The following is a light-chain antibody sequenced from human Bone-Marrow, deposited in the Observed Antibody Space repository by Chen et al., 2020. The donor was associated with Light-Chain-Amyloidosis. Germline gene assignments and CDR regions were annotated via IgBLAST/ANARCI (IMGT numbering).Light chain of an antibody. CDR3: QQSYSDPRT. V-gene: IGKV1-39*01. CDR2: AAS. CDR1: QDISRS. Sequence: DIQMTQSPSSLSASVGDRVTITCRASQDISRSLHWYQQKPGKAPNLLIYAASSLPSGVPSRLSGSGSGTDFTLTISTVQPEDFGTYYCQQSYSDPRTFGQGTKVEIK. J-gene: IGKJ1*01.